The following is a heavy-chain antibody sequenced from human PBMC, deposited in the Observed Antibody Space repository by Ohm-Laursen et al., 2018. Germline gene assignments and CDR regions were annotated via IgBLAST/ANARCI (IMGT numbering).Heavy chain of an antibody. D-gene: IGHD6-19*01. V-gene: IGHV3-33*06. CDR2: IWYDGSKK. Sequence: SLRLSCAAPFSHFSGYGMHWVRQAPGKGLEWVAVIWYDGSKKYYADSVEGRFTISRDNSKNTLFLQMNSLRAEDTAVYYCAKDRGIAVAGTDYWGQGTLVTVSS. J-gene: IGHJ4*01. CDR1: FSHFSGYG. CDR3: AKDRGIAVAGTDY.